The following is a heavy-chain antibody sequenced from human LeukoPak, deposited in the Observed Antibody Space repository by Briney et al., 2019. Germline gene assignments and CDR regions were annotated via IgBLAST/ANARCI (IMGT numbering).Heavy chain of an antibody. CDR1: GDSISTYY. Sequence: SETLSLTCTVSGDSISTYYWSWIRQPPGKGLEWIGYIHHSGKTNSNPSLKSRVTISADTPNNQFSLRLSSVTAADTAVYYCARAILSGYPDSWGQGTLVIVFS. CDR2: IHHSGKT. D-gene: IGHD3-3*01. CDR3: ARAILSGYPDS. V-gene: IGHV4-59*01. J-gene: IGHJ4*02.